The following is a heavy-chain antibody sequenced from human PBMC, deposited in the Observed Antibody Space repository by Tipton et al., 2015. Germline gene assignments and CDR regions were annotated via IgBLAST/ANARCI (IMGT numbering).Heavy chain of an antibody. D-gene: IGHD1-26*01. CDR3: AKDIGAVWDLRGGTDY. CDR1: GFTIIDYA. CDR2: ISWNSGSI. J-gene: IGHJ4*02. Sequence: SLRLSCAASGFTIIDYAMHWVRQAPGKGLEWVSGISWNSGSIAYADSVKGRFTISRDNAKNSLYLEMNSLRDEDTALYYCAKDIGAVWDLRGGTDYWGQGTLVTVSS. V-gene: IGHV3-9*01.